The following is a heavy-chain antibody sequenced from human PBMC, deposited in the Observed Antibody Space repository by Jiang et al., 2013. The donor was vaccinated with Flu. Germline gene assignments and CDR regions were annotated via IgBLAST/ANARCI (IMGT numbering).Heavy chain of an antibody. CDR1: GVPVSSSNW. CDR3: ANSGTKAGLQ. J-gene: IGHJ4*02. D-gene: IGHD6-19*01. Sequence: GLVKPSGTLSLTCAVSGVPVSSSNWWSWVRQPPGKGLEWIGEIYHSGSTNYNPSLKGRVTISVDKSNNQFSLNLTSVTAADTAVYYCANSGTKAGLQWGQGTLVTVPS. CDR2: IYHSGST. V-gene: IGHV4-4*02.